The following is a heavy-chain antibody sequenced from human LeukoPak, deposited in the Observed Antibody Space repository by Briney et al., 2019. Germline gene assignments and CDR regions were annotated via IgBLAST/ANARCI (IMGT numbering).Heavy chain of an antibody. CDR2: INPNSGGT. CDR3: ARDLDLVAGNFDY. D-gene: IGHD6-19*01. CDR1: GYTFTGYY. J-gene: IGHJ4*02. Sequence: ASVKVSCKASGYTFTGYYMHWVRQAPGQGLEWMGWINPNSGGTNYAQKFQGRVTMTRDTSISTAYMELSRLRSDDTAVYYCARDLDLVAGNFDYWGQGTLVTVSS. V-gene: IGHV1-2*02.